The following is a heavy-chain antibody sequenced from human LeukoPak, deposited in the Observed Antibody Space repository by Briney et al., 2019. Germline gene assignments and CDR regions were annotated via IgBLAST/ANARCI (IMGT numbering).Heavy chain of an antibody. Sequence: PGGSLRLSCAASGFTFSNAWMSWVRQAPGKGLEWVGRNKSKTDGGTTDYAAPVKGRFTISRDDSKNTLYLQMNSLKTEDTAVYYCTTDPASYYDSSGSYSVSYWGQGTLVTVSS. J-gene: IGHJ4*02. D-gene: IGHD3-22*01. CDR1: GFTFSNAW. CDR3: TTDPASYYDSSGSYSVSY. V-gene: IGHV3-15*01. CDR2: NKSKTDGGTT.